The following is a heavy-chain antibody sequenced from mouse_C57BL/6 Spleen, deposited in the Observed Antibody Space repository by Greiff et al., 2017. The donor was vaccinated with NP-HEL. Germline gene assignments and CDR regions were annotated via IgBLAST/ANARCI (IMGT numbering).Heavy chain of an antibody. CDR3: ARRAAQAPYFDY. Sequence: VQLQQPGAELVKPGASVKLSCKASGYTFTSYWMHWVKQRPGQGLEWIGMIHPNSGSTNYNEKFKSKATLTVDKSSSTAYMQLSSLTSEDSAVYYCARRAAQAPYFDYWGQGTTLTVSS. V-gene: IGHV1-64*01. CDR2: IHPNSGST. D-gene: IGHD3-2*02. J-gene: IGHJ2*01. CDR1: GYTFTSYW.